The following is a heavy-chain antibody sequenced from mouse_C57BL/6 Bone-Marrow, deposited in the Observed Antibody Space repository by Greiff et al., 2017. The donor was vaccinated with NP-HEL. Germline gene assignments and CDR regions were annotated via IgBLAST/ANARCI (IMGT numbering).Heavy chain of an antibody. CDR1: GYSITSGYY. J-gene: IGHJ3*01. CDR3: ARDGTGLFAY. Sequence: EVKVEESGPGLVKPSQSLSLTCSVTGYSITSGYYWNWIRQFPGNKLEWMGYISYDGSNNYNPSLKNRISITRDTSKNQFFLKLNSVTTEDTATYYCARDGTGLFAYWGQGTLVTVSA. V-gene: IGHV3-6*01. CDR2: ISYDGSN. D-gene: IGHD4-1*01.